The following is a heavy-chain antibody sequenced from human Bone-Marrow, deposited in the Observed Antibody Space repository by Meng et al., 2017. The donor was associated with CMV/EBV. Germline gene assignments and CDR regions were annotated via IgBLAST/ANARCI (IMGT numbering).Heavy chain of an antibody. Sequence: QVQLEQSGAEMRKPGASVKVSCKASGYIFSENYMHWVRQAPGQGLEWMGWINPNSGGTNYAQKFQGRVTMTRDTSISTAYMELSRLRSDDTAVYYCARSADEYSSSSGDYWGQGTLVTVSS. D-gene: IGHD6-6*01. V-gene: IGHV1-2*02. CDR3: ARSADEYSSSSGDY. J-gene: IGHJ4*02. CDR1: GYIFSENY. CDR2: INPNSGGT.